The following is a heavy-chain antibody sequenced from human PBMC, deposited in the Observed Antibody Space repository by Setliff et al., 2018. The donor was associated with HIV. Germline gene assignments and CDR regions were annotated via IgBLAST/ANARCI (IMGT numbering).Heavy chain of an antibody. V-gene: IGHV4-61*02. CDR2: IYTSGST. CDR3: ARETYYYDNPQYYYYYMDV. Sequence: PSETLSLTCTASGGSISSGSYYWSWIRQPAGKGLEWIGRIYTSGSTNYNPSLKSRVTISVDTSKNQFSLKLRSVTAADTAVYYCARETYYYDNPQYYYYYMDVWGKGTTVTVSS. J-gene: IGHJ6*03. CDR1: GGSISSGSYY. D-gene: IGHD3-22*01.